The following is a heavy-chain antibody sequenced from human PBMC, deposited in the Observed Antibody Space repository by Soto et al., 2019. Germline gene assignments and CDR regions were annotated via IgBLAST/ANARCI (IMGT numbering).Heavy chain of an antibody. V-gene: IGHV4-59*01. J-gene: IGHJ5*02. CDR1: GGSIISYY. CDR2: IYYSGST. CDR3: ARELFGRSVWFDP. Sequence: SETLSLTCTVSGGSIISYYWSWIRQPPGKGLEWIGYIYYSGSTNYNPSLKSRVTISVDTSKNQFSLKLSSVTAADTAVYYCARELFGRSVWFDPWGQGTLVTVS. D-gene: IGHD3-10*01.